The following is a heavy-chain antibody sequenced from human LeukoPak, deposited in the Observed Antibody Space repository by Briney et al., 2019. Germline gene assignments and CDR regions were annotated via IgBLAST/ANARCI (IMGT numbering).Heavy chain of an antibody. V-gene: IGHV1-69*04. Sequence: SVKVSCKASGGTFSSYTISWVRQAPGQGLEWIGRIIPILGIANYAQKFQGRVTITADKSTSTAYMELSSLRSEDTAVYYCARDSAYSSGPDYWGQGTLVTVSS. CDR2: IIPILGIA. CDR3: ARDSAYSSGPDY. CDR1: GGTFSSYT. D-gene: IGHD6-19*01. J-gene: IGHJ4*02.